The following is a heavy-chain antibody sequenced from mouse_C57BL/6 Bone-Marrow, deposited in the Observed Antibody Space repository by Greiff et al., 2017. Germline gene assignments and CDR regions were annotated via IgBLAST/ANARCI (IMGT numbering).Heavy chain of an antibody. CDR3: TTGTRYFDV. D-gene: IGHD4-1*01. J-gene: IGHJ1*03. CDR2: IRLKSDNYAT. V-gene: IGHV6-3*01. CDR1: GFTFSNYW. Sequence: EVKVEESGGGLVQPGGSMKLSCVASGFTFSNYWMNWVRQSPEKGLEWVAQIRLKSDNYATHYAESVKGRFTISRDDSKSSVYLQMNNLRAEDTGIYYCTTGTRYFDVWGTGTTVTVSS.